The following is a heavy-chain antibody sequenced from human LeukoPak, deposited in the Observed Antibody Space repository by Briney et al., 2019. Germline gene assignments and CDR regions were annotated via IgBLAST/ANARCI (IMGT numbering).Heavy chain of an antibody. J-gene: IGHJ5*02. V-gene: IGHV4-30-2*01. CDR3: ARDAAIVVVPAGWFDP. CDR1: GFIFSSYA. D-gene: IGHD2-2*01. CDR2: IYHSGST. Sequence: LRLSCAVSGFIFSSYAMSWVRQAPGKGLEWIGYIYHSGSTYYNPSLKSRVTISVDRSKNQFSLKLSSVTAADTAVYYCARDAAIVVVPAGWFDPWGQGTLVTVSS.